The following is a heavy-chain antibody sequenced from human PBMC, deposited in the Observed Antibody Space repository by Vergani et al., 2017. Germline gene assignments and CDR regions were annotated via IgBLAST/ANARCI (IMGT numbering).Heavy chain of an antibody. D-gene: IGHD5-24*01. Sequence: EVQLVESGGGLVKPGGSLRLSCAASGFTFSNAWMSWVRQAPGKGLEWVGRIKSKTDGGTTDYAAPVKGRFTISRDNSKNTLYLQMNSLRAEDTAVYYCAKQDGYKERAFDYWGQGTLVTVSS. CDR3: AKQDGYKERAFDY. CDR2: IKSKTDGGTT. V-gene: IGHV3-15*01. J-gene: IGHJ4*02. CDR1: GFTFSNAW.